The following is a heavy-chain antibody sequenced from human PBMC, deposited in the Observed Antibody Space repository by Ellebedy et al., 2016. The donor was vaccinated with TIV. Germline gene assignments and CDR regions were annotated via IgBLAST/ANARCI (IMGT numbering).Heavy chain of an antibody. Sequence: GESLKISXAASGFTFSSYSMNWVRQAPGKGLEWVSGISAGGGTTYYADSVKGRFTISRDNSKNTLYLQMNSLKTEDTAVYYCTVTVPLIYYYYGMDVWGQGTTVTVSS. D-gene: IGHD2-21*02. J-gene: IGHJ6*02. CDR2: ISAGGGTT. CDR3: TVTVPLIYYYYGMDV. CDR1: GFTFSSYS. V-gene: IGHV3-23*01.